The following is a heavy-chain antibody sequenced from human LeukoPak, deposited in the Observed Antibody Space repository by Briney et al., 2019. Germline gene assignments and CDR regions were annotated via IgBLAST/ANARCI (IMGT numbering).Heavy chain of an antibody. CDR1: GFTFSDYY. Sequence: NSGGSLRLSCAASGFTFSDYYMSWIRQAPGKGLEWVSYISSSGSTIYYADSVKGRFTISRDNAKNTLYLQMNSLRAEDTAVYYCARVTRTTVSGNDYWGQGTLVTVSS. D-gene: IGHD4-17*01. CDR2: ISSSGSTI. V-gene: IGHV3-11*04. CDR3: ARVTRTTVSGNDY. J-gene: IGHJ4*02.